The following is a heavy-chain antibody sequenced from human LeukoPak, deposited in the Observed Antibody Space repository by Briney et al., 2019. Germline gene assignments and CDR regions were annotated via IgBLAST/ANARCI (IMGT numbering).Heavy chain of an antibody. CDR1: GFSVTTRY. V-gene: IGHV3-66*01. J-gene: IGHJ4*02. CDR2: IYSGGST. Sequence: GGSLRLSCEASGFSVTTRYMSWVRQAPGKGLEWVSVIYSGGSTYYADSVKARFTISRDKSKSTVYLQMNNLRAVDTAVYYCATDGGRREFDYWGQGTLVTVSS. D-gene: IGHD3-3*01. CDR3: ATDGGRREFDY.